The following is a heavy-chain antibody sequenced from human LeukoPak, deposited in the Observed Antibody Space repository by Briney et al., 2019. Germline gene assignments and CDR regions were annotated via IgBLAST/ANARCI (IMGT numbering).Heavy chain of an antibody. D-gene: IGHD2-8*01. V-gene: IGHV4-59*01. Sequence: TSETLSLTCTVSGGSISSYHWSWIRQPPGKGLEWIGYIYYSGSTNYNPSLKSRVTISVDTSKNQFSLKLSSVTAVDTAVYYCARVKNGYYFDYWGQGTLVTVSS. CDR1: GGSISSYH. CDR2: IYYSGST. CDR3: ARVKNGYYFDY. J-gene: IGHJ4*02.